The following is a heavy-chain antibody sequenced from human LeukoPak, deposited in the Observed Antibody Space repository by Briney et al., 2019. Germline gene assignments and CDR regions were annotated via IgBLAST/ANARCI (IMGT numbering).Heavy chain of an antibody. V-gene: IGHV4-59*01. CDR2: IYYSGST. CDR1: GGSISSYY. Sequence: PSETLSLTCTVSGGSISSYYWSWIRQPPGKGLEWIGYIYYSGSTNYNPSLKSRVTISVDTSKNQFSLKLSSVTAADTAVYYWARDLVATIPPYYSYYMDVWGKGTTVTVSS. D-gene: IGHD5-12*01. CDR3: ARDLVATIPPYYSYYMDV. J-gene: IGHJ6*03.